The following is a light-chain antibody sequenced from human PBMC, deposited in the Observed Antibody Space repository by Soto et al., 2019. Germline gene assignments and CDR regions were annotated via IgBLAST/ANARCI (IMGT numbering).Light chain of an antibody. Sequence: QSVLTQPASVSGSPGQSITISCTGTSSDVGSYNLVSWYQQYPGKAPKVIIYEGNKRPSGVSFRFSGSKSGNTASLTISGLQAEDEADYYCCSYAGSFYVFGTGTKVTVL. CDR2: EGN. J-gene: IGLJ1*01. CDR3: CSYAGSFYV. V-gene: IGLV2-23*01. CDR1: SSDVGSYNL.